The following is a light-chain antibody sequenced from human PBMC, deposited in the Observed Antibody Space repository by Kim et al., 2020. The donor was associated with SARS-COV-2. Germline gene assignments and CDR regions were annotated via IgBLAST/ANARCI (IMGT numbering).Light chain of an antibody. CDR2: DAS. CDR1: QSISSW. CDR3: QQYNSYSAIT. J-gene: IGKJ3*01. V-gene: IGKV1-5*01. Sequence: DIQMTQSPSTLSASVGDRVTITCRASQSISSWLAWYQQKPGKAPKLLIYDASSLESGVPSRFSGSGSGTEFTLTISSLQPDDFATYYCQQYNSYSAITFGPRTNVDIK.